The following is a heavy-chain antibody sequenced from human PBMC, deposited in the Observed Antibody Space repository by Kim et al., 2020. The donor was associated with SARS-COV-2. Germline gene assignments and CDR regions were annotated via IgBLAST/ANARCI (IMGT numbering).Heavy chain of an antibody. D-gene: IGHD3-10*01. CDR1: GWSFSGYS. V-gene: IGHV4-34*01. Sequence: SETLSLTCAVYGWSFSGYSWSWIRQPPGKGLEWVAEINHSRSTNDNPSLKSRCTISVDTSKNQFSLKLSSVTAADTAVYYCARGNKSYRNYYGSGSYYPYWGQGTLVTVSS. CDR3: ARGNKSYRNYYGSGSYYPY. J-gene: IGHJ4*02. CDR2: INHSRST.